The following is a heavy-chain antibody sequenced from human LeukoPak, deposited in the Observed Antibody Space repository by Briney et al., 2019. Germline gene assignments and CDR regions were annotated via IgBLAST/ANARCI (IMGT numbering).Heavy chain of an antibody. Sequence: PGGSLRLSCAASGFTFISYGIHWVRQAPGKGLEGVAVISNGGTNKYYADSVRGRFTISRDNSKNTFYLQMNSLRAEDTAVYYCAIEAHSKAAHQPHYWGQGTLVTVSS. CDR1: GFTFISYG. CDR3: AIEAHSKAAHQPHY. V-gene: IGHV3-30*03. D-gene: IGHD6-6*01. CDR2: ISNGGTNK. J-gene: IGHJ4*02.